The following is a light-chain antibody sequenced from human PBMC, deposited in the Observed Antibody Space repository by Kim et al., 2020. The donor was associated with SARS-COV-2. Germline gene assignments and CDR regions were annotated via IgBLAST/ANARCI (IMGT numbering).Light chain of an antibody. Sequence: EIVLTQSPGTLSLSPGNGATLSCRASQSVTSNFLAWYQQKPGQTPMPPIYGASNGAPGVPDGFSGSGSGTEFTLTVSRVEAEDFAGSYCQHYDSTRGITFGQGTRLEIK. V-gene: IGKV3-20*01. CDR1: QSVTSNF. CDR3: QHYDSTRGIT. J-gene: IGKJ5*01. CDR2: GAS.